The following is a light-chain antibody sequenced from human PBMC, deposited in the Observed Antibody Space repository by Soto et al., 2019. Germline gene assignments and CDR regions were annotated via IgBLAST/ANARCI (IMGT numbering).Light chain of an antibody. Sequence: EIVMTQSPATLSVSPGERATLSCRASQSLSSNLAWYQQKPGQAPRLIIYGASTRATGIPARFSGSGSGTEFTLTISSLQSEDFAVYYCQQYNNWPWTFGQGTKVEIK. CDR1: QSLSSN. CDR3: QQYNNWPWT. CDR2: GAS. V-gene: IGKV3-15*01. J-gene: IGKJ1*01.